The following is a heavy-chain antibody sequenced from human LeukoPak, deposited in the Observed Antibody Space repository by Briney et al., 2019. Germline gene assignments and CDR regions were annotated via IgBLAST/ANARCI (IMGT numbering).Heavy chain of an antibody. J-gene: IGHJ4*02. D-gene: IGHD3-22*01. V-gene: IGHV3-23*01. CDR1: GFTFSSYA. CDR2: ISGSGGST. Sequence: TGGSLRLSCAASGFTFSSYAMSWVRQAPGKGLEWVSAISGSGGSTYYADSVKGRFTISRDNSQNTLYLQMNSLRADDTAVYYCANQYYYDSSGYYPTPFDYWGQGTLVTVSS. CDR3: ANQYYYDSSGYYPTPFDY.